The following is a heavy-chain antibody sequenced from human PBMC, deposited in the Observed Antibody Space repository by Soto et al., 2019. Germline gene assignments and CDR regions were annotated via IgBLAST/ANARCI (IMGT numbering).Heavy chain of an antibody. Sequence: QVQLQESGPGLVKPSETLSLTCTVSGGSITNYYCSWFRPPPGKGLEWIGYINYDGYSAYNLSLKRRVTLSMDASKTQFSLMLESVTATDTAVYYCARHGFGPLHGLVDVWGPGTTVIVSS. V-gene: IGHV4-59*08. J-gene: IGHJ6*02. CDR1: GGSITNYY. CDR2: INYDGYS. D-gene: IGHD3-10*01. CDR3: ARHGFGPLHGLVDV.